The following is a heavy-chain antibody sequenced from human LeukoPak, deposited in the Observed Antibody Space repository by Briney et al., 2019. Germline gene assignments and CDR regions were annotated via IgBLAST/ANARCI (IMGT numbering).Heavy chain of an antibody. D-gene: IGHD4-23*01. V-gene: IGHV3-21*01. J-gene: IGHJ4*02. Sequence: GGSLRLSCAASGFTFSSYIMNWVRQAPGKGLEWVSSISSSSSYMYYADSVKGRFTISRDNAKNSLYLQMNSLRAEDTAVYYCARDYGGGNYFDYWGQGTLVTVSS. CDR1: GFTFSSYI. CDR3: ARDYGGGNYFDY. CDR2: ISSSSSYM.